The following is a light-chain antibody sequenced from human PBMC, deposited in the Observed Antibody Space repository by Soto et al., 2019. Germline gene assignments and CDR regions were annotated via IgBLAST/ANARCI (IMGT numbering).Light chain of an antibody. CDR3: SSYAGSSTYV. CDR2: EVS. J-gene: IGLJ1*01. Sequence: QSALTQPPSASGSPGQSVTISCTGTSSDVGGYDYVSWYQQHPGKAPKLMIYEVSKRPSGVPDRFSGSKSGNTASLTVSGLQADDEADYYCSSYAGSSTYVFGTGTKVTVL. V-gene: IGLV2-8*01. CDR1: SSDVGGYDY.